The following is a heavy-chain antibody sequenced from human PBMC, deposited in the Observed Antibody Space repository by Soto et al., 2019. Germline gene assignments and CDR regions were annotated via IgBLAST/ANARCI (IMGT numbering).Heavy chain of an antibody. D-gene: IGHD6-13*01. Sequence: QVQLVQSGAEVKKPGSSVKVSCKASGGTFSSYTISWVRQAPGQGLEWMGRIIPILGIANYAQKFQGRVTITADKSTSTAYMELSGLRSEDTAVYYCARSSSSWFSFDYWGQGTLVTVSS. J-gene: IGHJ4*02. V-gene: IGHV1-69*02. CDR3: ARSSSSWFSFDY. CDR1: GGTFSSYT. CDR2: IIPILGIA.